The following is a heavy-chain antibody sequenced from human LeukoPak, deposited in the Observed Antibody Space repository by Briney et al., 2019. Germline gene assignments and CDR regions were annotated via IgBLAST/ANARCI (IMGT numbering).Heavy chain of an antibody. CDR1: GYTFTSDY. J-gene: IGHJ4*02. CDR3: ARDNGDYWFDY. CDR2: INPNSGGT. D-gene: IGHD4-17*01. Sequence: ASVKVSCKASGYTFTSDYMNWVRQAPGQGLEWMGWINPNSGGTNYAQKFQGRVTMTRDTSISTAYMELTRLRSDDTAVYYCARDNGDYWFDYWGQGTLVTVSS. V-gene: IGHV1-2*02.